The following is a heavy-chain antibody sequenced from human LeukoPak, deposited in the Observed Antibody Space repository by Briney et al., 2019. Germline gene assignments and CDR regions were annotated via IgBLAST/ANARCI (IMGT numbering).Heavy chain of an antibody. Sequence: SETLSLTCAVYGGSFSGYYWSWIRQPPGKGLEWIGEINHSGSTNYNPSLKSRVTISVDTTKNQFSLKLTSVTAADTAVYYCARGLVAARYYYNYMDVWGKGTTVTVSS. CDR1: GGSFSGYY. CDR2: INHSGST. J-gene: IGHJ6*03. D-gene: IGHD6-6*01. V-gene: IGHV4-34*01. CDR3: ARGLVAARYYYNYMDV.